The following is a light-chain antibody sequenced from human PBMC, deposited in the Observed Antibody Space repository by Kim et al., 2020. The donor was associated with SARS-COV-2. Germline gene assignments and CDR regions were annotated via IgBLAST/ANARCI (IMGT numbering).Light chain of an antibody. V-gene: IGKV3-15*01. CDR1: PPVSSK. Sequence: VYPAARATPSCTASPPVSSKLAWYPQKPGQAPRLLIYGASTRATDIPARFSASGSGTEFPLTISSLQSEDFAVYYCQQYNKWPLTFGRGTKVEI. CDR3: QQYNKWPLT. J-gene: IGKJ4*01. CDR2: GAS.